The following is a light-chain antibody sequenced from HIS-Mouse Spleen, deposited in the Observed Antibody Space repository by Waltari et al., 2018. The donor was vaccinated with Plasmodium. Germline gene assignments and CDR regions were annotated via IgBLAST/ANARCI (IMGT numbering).Light chain of an antibody. CDR3: QQNYNPWT. Sequence: DIQMTQSPSSLSASVGDRVTITCRASQSISSYLNWYQQKPGKAPKLLIYAASSLQSGVPSRFSGSGSGTDFTLTISSLQPEDFATYYCQQNYNPWTFGQGTKVEIK. V-gene: IGKV1-39*01. CDR2: AAS. CDR1: QSISSY. J-gene: IGKJ1*01.